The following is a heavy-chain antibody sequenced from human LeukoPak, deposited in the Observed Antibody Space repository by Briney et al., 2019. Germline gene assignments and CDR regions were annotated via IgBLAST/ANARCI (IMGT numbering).Heavy chain of an antibody. CDR1: GGTFSSYA. V-gene: IGHV1-69*06. CDR2: IIPIFGTA. D-gene: IGHD2-15*01. Sequence: SVKVSCKASGGTFSSYAISWVRQAPGQGLEWMGGIIPIFGTANYAQKFQGRVTITADKSTSTAYMELSSLRSEDTAVYYCASSPLCRGGSCSNAQNYYYYYMDVWGKGTTVSVSS. J-gene: IGHJ6*03. CDR3: ASSPLCRGGSCSNAQNYYYYYMDV.